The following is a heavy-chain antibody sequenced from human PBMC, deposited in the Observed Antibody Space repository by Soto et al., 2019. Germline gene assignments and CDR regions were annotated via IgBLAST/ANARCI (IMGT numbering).Heavy chain of an antibody. CDR3: THILGYCSSTSCYSQFRNYYMDV. CDR1: GFTFSNAW. V-gene: IGHV3-15*01. J-gene: IGHJ6*03. D-gene: IGHD2-2*01. CDR2: IKSKTDGGTT. Sequence: PGGSLRLSCAASGFTFSNAWMSWVRQAPGKGLEWVGRIKSKTDGGTTDYAAPVKGRFTISRDDSKNTPYLQMNSLKTEDTAVYYCTHILGYCSSTSCYSQFRNYYMDVWGKGTTVTVSS.